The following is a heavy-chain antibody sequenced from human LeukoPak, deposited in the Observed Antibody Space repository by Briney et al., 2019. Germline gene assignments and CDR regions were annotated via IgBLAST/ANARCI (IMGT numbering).Heavy chain of an antibody. D-gene: IGHD6-13*01. J-gene: IGHJ5*02. CDR1: GFTFSSYA. Sequence: PGGSLRLSCAASGFTFSSYAMNWVRQAPGKGLEWVSYISSSGSTIYYADSVKGRFTISRDNAKNSLYLQMNSLRAEDTAVYYCARRRGSWYNWFDPWGQGTLVTVSS. CDR2: ISSSGSTI. CDR3: ARRRGSWYNWFDP. V-gene: IGHV3-48*04.